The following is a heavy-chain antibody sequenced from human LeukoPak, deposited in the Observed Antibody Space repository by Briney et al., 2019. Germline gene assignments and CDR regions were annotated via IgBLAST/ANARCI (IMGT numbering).Heavy chain of an antibody. CDR3: TTSYSGNSWYDWFGP. CDR1: GFTFSGSS. J-gene: IGHJ5*02. Sequence: GGSLRPSCAASGFTFSGSSIHWVRQASGKGLEWVGLIRTQANIYATAYAASVTGRFTISRDDSKDTSYLQMNSLKTEDTALYFCTTSYSGNSWYDWFGPWGQGTLVTVSS. V-gene: IGHV3-73*01. D-gene: IGHD6-13*01. CDR2: IRTQANIYAT.